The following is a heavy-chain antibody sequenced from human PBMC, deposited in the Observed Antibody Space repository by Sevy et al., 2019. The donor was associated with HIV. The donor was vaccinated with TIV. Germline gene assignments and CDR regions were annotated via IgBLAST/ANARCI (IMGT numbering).Heavy chain of an antibody. J-gene: IGHJ4*02. D-gene: IGHD3-10*01. V-gene: IGHV3-30-3*01. CDR1: GFTFSSYA. CDR3: ARDRKVRGVMGYFDY. CDR2: ISYDGSNK. Sequence: GGSLRLSCAASGFTFSSYAMHWVRQAPGKGLEWVAVISYDGSNKYYAHSVKGRFTISRDNSKNTLYLQMNSLRAEDTAVYYCARDRKVRGVMGYFDYWGQGTLVTVSS.